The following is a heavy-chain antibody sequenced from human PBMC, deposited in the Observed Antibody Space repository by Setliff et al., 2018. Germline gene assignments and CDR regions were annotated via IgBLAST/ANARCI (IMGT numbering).Heavy chain of an antibody. Sequence: SVKVSCKASGGTFSNYDISWVRQAPGQGLEWMGGIIPIFGTTNYAQRFQGRVTITTDESTSTAYMELSSLRSEDTTVYYCARERGDIVTTTSYYYYLDVWGKGTTVTVSS. D-gene: IGHD5-12*01. CDR1: GGTFSNYD. CDR3: ARERGDIVTTTSYYYYLDV. CDR2: IIPIFGTT. V-gene: IGHV1-69*05. J-gene: IGHJ6*03.